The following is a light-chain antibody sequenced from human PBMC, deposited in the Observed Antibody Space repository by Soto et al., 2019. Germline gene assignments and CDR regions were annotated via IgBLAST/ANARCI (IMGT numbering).Light chain of an antibody. CDR3: QQYNSYSLT. CDR2: KAS. Sequence: DIQMTQSPSTLSASVGDRVTITCRANQSISSWLAWYQQKPGKAPKLLIYKASSLESGVPSRFSGSGSGTEFNLTISSLQPDDFATYYCQQYNSYSLTFGQGTKVEIK. V-gene: IGKV1-5*03. CDR1: QSISSW. J-gene: IGKJ1*01.